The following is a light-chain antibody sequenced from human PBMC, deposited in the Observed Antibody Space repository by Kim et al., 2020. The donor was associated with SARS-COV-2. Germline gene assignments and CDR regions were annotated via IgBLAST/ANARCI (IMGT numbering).Light chain of an antibody. CDR2: DAS. V-gene: IGKV3-11*01. CDR3: QQRSNWPPLT. Sequence: ATGERATLACRASQSVSSYLAWYKQKPGQAPRLIIYDASNRATGIPARFSGSGSGTDFTLTISSLEPEDFAVYYCQQRSNWPPLTFGGGTKVDIK. CDR1: QSVSSY. J-gene: IGKJ4*01.